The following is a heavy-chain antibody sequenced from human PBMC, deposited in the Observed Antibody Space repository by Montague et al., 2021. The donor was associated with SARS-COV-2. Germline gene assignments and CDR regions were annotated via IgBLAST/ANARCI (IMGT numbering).Heavy chain of an antibody. CDR1: GGSFSSDNYF. V-gene: IGHV4-39*01. D-gene: IGHD5-18*01. Sequence: SETLSLTRTVSGGSFSSDNYFWGWIRQPPGKGLEWIGSIYYSGGTFYNPSLKSRVTISVDTSRNQFSLKLISLAAADTAVYDCDRQAPVDTGMVRKWGWLDAWGQGALVTVSS. CDR3: DRQAPVDTGMVRKWGWLDA. J-gene: IGHJ5*02. CDR2: IYYSGGT.